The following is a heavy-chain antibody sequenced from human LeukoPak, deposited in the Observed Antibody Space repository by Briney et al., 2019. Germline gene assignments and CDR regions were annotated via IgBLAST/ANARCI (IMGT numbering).Heavy chain of an antibody. V-gene: IGHV3-23*01. CDR3: AKSAPAAYYYDSSGYLGYFDY. CDR2: ISGSGGST. Sequence: GGSLRLSCAASGFTFSSYAMSWVRQAPGKGLAWVSAISGSGGSTYYADSVKGRFTISRDNSKNTLYLQMNSLRAEDTAVYYCAKSAPAAYYYDSSGYLGYFDYWGQGTLVTVSS. D-gene: IGHD3-22*01. CDR1: GFTFSSYA. J-gene: IGHJ4*02.